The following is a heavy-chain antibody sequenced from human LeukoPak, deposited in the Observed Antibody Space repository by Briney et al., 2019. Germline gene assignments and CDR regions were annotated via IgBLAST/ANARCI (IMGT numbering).Heavy chain of an antibody. CDR2: IRYDGSNK. CDR1: GFTFNTYT. D-gene: IGHD3-9*01. CDR3: ARDRHVYYDILTGHASYFEY. V-gene: IGHV3-30*02. Sequence: PGGSLRLSCAASGFTFNTYTMNWVRQAPGKGLEWVAFIRYDGSNKYYADSVKGRFTISRDNSKNTLYLQMNSLRPEDTAVYYCARDRHVYYDILTGHASYFEYWGQGALVTVSS. J-gene: IGHJ4*02.